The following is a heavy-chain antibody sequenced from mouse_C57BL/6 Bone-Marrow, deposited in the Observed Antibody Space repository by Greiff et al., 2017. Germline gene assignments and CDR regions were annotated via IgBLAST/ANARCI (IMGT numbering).Heavy chain of an antibody. CDR2: IYPGDGDT. CDR3: ARNAAQVVDY. J-gene: IGHJ2*01. CDR1: GYAFSSSW. Sequence: QVQLQQSGPELVKPGASVKISCKASGYAFSSSWMNWVKQRPGKGLEWIGRIYPGDGDTNYNGKFKGKATLTADKSSSTAYMQLSSLTSEDSAVYFCARNAAQVVDYWGQGTTLTVSS. V-gene: IGHV1-82*01.